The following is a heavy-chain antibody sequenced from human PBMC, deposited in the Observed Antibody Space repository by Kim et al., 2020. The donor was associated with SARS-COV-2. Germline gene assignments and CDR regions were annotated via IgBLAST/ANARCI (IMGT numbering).Heavy chain of an antibody. V-gene: IGHV4-59*01. D-gene: IGHD1-26*01. J-gene: IGHJ4*02. CDR3: AREGGEYSGSYLTIDY. Sequence: SLKSRVTISVDTSKNQFSLKLSSVTAADTAVYYCAREGGEYSGSYLTIDYWGQGTLVTVSS.